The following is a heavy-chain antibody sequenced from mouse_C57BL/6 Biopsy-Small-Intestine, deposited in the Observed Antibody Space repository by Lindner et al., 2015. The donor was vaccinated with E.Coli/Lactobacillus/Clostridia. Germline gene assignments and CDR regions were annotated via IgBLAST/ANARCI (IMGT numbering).Heavy chain of an antibody. J-gene: IGHJ4*01. CDR1: GFTFTDYY. CDR2: IRNKANGYTT. V-gene: IGHV7-3*01. Sequence: VQLQESGGGLVQPGGSLSLSCAASGFTFTDYYMSWVRQPPGKALEWLGFIRNKANGYTTEYSASVKGRFTISRDNAKNTLFLQMTSLRSEDTAMYYCARREEMDYWGQGTSVTVSS. CDR3: ARREEMDY.